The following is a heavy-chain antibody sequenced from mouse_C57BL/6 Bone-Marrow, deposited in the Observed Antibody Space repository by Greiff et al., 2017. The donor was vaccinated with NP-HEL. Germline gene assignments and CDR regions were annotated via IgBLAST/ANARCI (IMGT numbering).Heavy chain of an antibody. Sequence: EVMLVESGGDLVKPGGSLKLSCAASGFTFSSYGMSWVRQTPDKRLEWVATISSGGSYTYYPDSVKGRFTISRDNAKNTLYLQMSSLKSEDTAMYYCNYGSTWFAYWGQGTLVTVSA. J-gene: IGHJ3*01. CDR2: ISSGGSYT. CDR1: GFTFSSYG. D-gene: IGHD1-1*01. V-gene: IGHV5-6*01. CDR3: NYGSTWFAY.